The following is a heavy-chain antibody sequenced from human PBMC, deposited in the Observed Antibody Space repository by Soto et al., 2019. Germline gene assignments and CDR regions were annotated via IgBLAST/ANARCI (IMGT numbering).Heavy chain of an antibody. V-gene: IGHV3-21*06. Sequence: PGGSLRLSCAASGFTFTRYSMSWVGQAPGKGLEWVSSISSTTNYIYYGDSMKGRFTISRDNAKNSLYLEMNSLRAEDTAVYYCARESEDLTSNFDYWGQGTLVTVSS. CDR3: ARESEDLTSNFDY. CDR1: GFTFTRYS. CDR2: ISSTTNYI. J-gene: IGHJ4*02.